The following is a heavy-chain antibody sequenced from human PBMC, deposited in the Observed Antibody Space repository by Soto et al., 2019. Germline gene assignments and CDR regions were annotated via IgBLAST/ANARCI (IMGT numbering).Heavy chain of an antibody. CDR3: ATQSSMVRGVT. J-gene: IGHJ4*02. D-gene: IGHD3-10*01. CDR2: ISGSGGST. Sequence: GSLRLSCAASGFTFSSYAMSWVRQAPGKGLEWVSAISGSGGSTYYADSVKGRFTISRDNSKNTLYLQMNSLRAEDTAVYYCATQSSMVRGVTWGQGTLVTVSS. V-gene: IGHV3-23*01. CDR1: GFTFSSYA.